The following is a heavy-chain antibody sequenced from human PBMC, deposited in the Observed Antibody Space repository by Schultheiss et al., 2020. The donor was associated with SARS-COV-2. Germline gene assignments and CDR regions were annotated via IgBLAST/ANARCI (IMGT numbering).Heavy chain of an antibody. CDR1: GFTFDDYA. V-gene: IGHV3-9*01. D-gene: IGHD4-17*01. CDR2: ISWNSGSI. CDR3: ASTKYGDLYYFDY. Sequence: GGSLRLSCAASGFTFDDYAMHWVRQAPGKGLEWVSGISWNSGSIGYADSVKGRFTISRDYSKNTLYLQMNSLRAEDTAVYYCASTKYGDLYYFDYWGQGTLVTVSS. J-gene: IGHJ4*02.